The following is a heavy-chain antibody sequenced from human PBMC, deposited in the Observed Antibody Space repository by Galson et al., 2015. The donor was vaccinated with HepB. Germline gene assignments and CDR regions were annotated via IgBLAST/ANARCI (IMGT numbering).Heavy chain of an antibody. Sequence: SLRLSCAASGFTVSSHYMSWVRQAPGKGLEWVSVIYSGGSTYYADSVKGRFTISRDNSKNTLYLQMNSLRAEDTAVYYCARAIPRLFWSGYYSSDFDYWGQGTLVTVSS. CDR3: ARAIPRLFWSGYYSSDFDY. J-gene: IGHJ4*02. D-gene: IGHD3-3*01. CDR1: GFTVSSHY. CDR2: IYSGGST. V-gene: IGHV3-66*01.